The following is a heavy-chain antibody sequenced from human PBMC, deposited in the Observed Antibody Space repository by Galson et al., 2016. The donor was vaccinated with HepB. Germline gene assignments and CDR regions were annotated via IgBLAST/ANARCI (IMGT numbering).Heavy chain of an antibody. V-gene: IGHV3-33*01. CDR1: GFTFGRYA. Sequence: SLRLSCAASGFTFGRYAMHWVRQAPGKGLEWVAVIWYDGSNKYYADSVKGRFTISRDDSKNTLYLQMNSLRTEDTAMYYCATVNYISGTHYWGQGTLVTVSS. CDR3: ATVNYISGTHY. D-gene: IGHD3-10*01. J-gene: IGHJ4*02. CDR2: IWYDGSNK.